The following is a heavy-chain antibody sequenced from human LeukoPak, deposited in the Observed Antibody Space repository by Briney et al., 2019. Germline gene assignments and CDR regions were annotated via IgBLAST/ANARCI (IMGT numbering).Heavy chain of an antibody. V-gene: IGHV3-23*01. Sequence: GGSLRLSCAASGFPFNAYAMSWVRQAPGKGLEYISVIRPTGTNTYYASSVKGRFTISRDDSRTMAYLQMSSLRAEDTAIYYCAKLAFYETSARLRDIDFWGQGTLVTVSS. CDR1: GFPFNAYA. J-gene: IGHJ4*02. D-gene: IGHD3-3*01. CDR2: IRPTGTNT. CDR3: AKLAFYETSARLRDIDF.